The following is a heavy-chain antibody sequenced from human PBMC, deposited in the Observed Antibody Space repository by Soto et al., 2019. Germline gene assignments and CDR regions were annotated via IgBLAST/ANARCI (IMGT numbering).Heavy chain of an antibody. CDR3: ARGADYDFWSGSQYYGMDV. Sequence: QVQLQESGPGLVKPSETLSLTCTVSGGSISSYYWSWIRQPPGKGLEWIGYIYYSGSTNYNPSLKSRVTISVDTSKNQFSLKLSSVTAADTAVYYCARGADYDFWSGSQYYGMDVWGQGTTVTVSS. CDR1: GGSISSYY. J-gene: IGHJ6*02. CDR2: IYYSGST. V-gene: IGHV4-59*01. D-gene: IGHD3-3*01.